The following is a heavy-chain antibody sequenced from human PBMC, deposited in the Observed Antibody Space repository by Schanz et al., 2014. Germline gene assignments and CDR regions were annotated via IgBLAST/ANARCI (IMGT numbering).Heavy chain of an antibody. CDR3: ARGLGDERWLDLNEAFDI. CDR1: GYSFTTYD. D-gene: IGHD6-19*01. V-gene: IGHV1-46*01. J-gene: IGHJ3*02. Sequence: QVQLVQSGAEVKKPGASVRVSCKASGYSFTTYDVNWVRQATGQGLEWMGIINPSGGSTSYAQKFQDRVTITADKNTSIAYMELSRLRSEDAAVYYCARGLGDERWLDLNEAFDIWGQGTIVTVSS. CDR2: INPSGGST.